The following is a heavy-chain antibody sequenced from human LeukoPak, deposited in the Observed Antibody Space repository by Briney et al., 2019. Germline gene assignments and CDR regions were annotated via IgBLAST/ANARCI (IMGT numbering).Heavy chain of an antibody. CDR3: ARGGRRGGY. V-gene: IGHV4-34*01. CDR1: GGSFSGYY. Sequence: PSETLSLTCAVYGGSFSGYYWSWIRQPPGKGLEWIGEINHSGSTNYNPSLRSRVTISVDTSKNQFSPKLSSVTAADTAVYYCARGGRRGGYWGQGTLVTVSS. D-gene: IGHD2-15*01. J-gene: IGHJ4*02. CDR2: INHSGST.